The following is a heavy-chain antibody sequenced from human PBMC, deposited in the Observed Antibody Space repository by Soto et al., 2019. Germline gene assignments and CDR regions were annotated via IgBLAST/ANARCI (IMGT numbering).Heavy chain of an antibody. CDR3: ARVGCSSTSCYAQGDY. V-gene: IGHV4-34*01. Sequence: QVQLQQWGAGLLKPSETLSLTCAVYGGSFSGYYWSWIRQPPGKGLAWIGEINHSGSTNYNPSLKSRVTISVDTSKNQFSLKLSSVTAADTAVYYCARVGCSSTSCYAQGDYWGQGTLVTVSS. CDR2: INHSGST. J-gene: IGHJ4*02. D-gene: IGHD2-2*01. CDR1: GGSFSGYY.